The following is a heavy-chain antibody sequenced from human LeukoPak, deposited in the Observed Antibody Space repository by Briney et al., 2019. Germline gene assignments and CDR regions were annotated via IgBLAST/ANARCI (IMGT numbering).Heavy chain of an antibody. D-gene: IGHD3-22*01. CDR1: GGSISSSSYY. V-gene: IGHV4-39*01. Sequence: PSETPSLTCTVSGGSISSSSYYWGWIRQPPGKGLEWIGSIYYSGSTYYNPSLKSRVTISVDTSKNQFSLKLSSVTAADTAVYYCASYKTYYDSSGNPFDYWGQGTLVTVSS. J-gene: IGHJ4*02. CDR3: ASYKTYYDSSGNPFDY. CDR2: IYYSGST.